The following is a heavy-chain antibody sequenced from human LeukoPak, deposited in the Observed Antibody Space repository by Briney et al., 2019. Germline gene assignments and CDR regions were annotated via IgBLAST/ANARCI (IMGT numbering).Heavy chain of an antibody. Sequence: GGSLRLSCAASGFTLSTFWMSWVRQAPGKGLEWVANIKRDGSDKFYVDSVKGRFTISRDNAKNSLYLQMNSLRAEDTAVYYCARAAGGPATFDYWGQGTLVTVSS. V-gene: IGHV3-7*04. CDR2: IKRDGSDK. CDR3: ARAAGGPATFDY. D-gene: IGHD6-13*01. CDR1: GFTLSTFW. J-gene: IGHJ4*02.